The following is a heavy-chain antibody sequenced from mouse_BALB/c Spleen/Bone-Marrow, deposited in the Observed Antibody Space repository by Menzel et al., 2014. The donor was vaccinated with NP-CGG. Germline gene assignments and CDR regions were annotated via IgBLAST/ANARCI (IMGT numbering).Heavy chain of an antibody. CDR1: GYSFTSYW. CDR2: IHPSDTET. D-gene: IGHD1-1*01. Sequence: VQLQQSGAELVRPGASVKLSCKASGYSFTSYWMNWVKQRPGQGLEWIGMIHPSDTETRLNQRFKDKATLTVDKSSSTAYMQLSSPTSEDSSVYYCARLEGNYGSTFAYWGQGTLVTVSA. V-gene: IGHV1-61*01. CDR3: ARLEGNYGSTFAY. J-gene: IGHJ3*01.